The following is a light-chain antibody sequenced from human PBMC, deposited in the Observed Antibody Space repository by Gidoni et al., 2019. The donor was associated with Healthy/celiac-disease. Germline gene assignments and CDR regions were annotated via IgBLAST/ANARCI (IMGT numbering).Light chain of an antibody. CDR1: QSVSSY. CDR3: QQRSNWPPIT. Sequence: DIVLTQSPATLSLSPGERATLSCRASQSVSSYLAWYQQQPGQAPRLLIYDASNRAPGIPARFSGSGSGTDFTLTISSLEPEDFAVYYCQQRSNWPPITFGQGTRLEIK. V-gene: IGKV3-11*01. CDR2: DAS. J-gene: IGKJ5*01.